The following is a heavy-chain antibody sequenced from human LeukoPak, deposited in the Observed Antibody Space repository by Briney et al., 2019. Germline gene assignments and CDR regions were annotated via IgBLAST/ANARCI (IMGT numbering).Heavy chain of an antibody. D-gene: IGHD5-12*01. CDR1: GYTFTSYG. CDR2: ISAYNGNT. J-gene: IGHJ5*02. Sequence: ASVKVSCKASGYTFTSYGISWVRQAPGQGLEWMGWISAYNGNTNYAQKLQGRVTMTTDTSTSTAYMELRSLRSDDTAVYYCARVRGIVATTNNWFDPWGQGTLVTVSS. CDR3: ARVRGIVATTNNWFDP. V-gene: IGHV1-18*01.